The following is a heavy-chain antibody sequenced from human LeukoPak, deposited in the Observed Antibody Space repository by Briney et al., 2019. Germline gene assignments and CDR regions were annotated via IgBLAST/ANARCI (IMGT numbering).Heavy chain of an antibody. D-gene: IGHD3-22*01. J-gene: IGHJ4*02. CDR2: VSYSGST. CDR3: ARRGDPSYFDSSGYSFGHFDF. Sequence: SETLSLTCTVSGGSISSYYWSWIRQPPGKGLEWLGFVSYSGSTIYNPSLKSRVTISVDTSKNQFSLKLSSVTAADTAVYYCARRGDPSYFDSSGYSFGHFDFWGQGTLVTVSS. CDR1: GGSISSYY. V-gene: IGHV4-59*08.